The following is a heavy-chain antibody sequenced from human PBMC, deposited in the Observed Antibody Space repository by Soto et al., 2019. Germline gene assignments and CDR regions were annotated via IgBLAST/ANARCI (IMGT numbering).Heavy chain of an antibody. D-gene: IGHD3-10*01. CDR2: IKSNADGGAT. J-gene: IGHJ6*02. Sequence: PGGSLRLSCAASGSTLTKASMSWVRQAPGKGLEWVGHIKSNADGGATDYAAPVKGRFTVSRDDSRNTLYLQLNSLKTEDTAVYYCTTAPFSFITLPGTSFLIGMDVWGQGTTVTVSS. CDR3: TTAPFSFITLPGTSFLIGMDV. V-gene: IGHV3-15*01. CDR1: GSTLTKAS.